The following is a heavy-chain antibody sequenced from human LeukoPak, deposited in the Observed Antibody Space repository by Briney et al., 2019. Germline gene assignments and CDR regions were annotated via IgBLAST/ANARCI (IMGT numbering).Heavy chain of an antibody. CDR1: GGSISSYY. CDR2: IYTSGIT. CDR3: ARGILEFYYYYMDV. Sequence: SETLSLTRTFSGGSISSYYWNWIRQPAAKGLEGIGRIYTSGITNYNPSLKSRVSMSVDMSKNQFSLKLNSVTAADTAVYYCARGILEFYYYYMDVWGKGTTVTVSS. V-gene: IGHV4-4*07. D-gene: IGHD3-3*01. J-gene: IGHJ6*03.